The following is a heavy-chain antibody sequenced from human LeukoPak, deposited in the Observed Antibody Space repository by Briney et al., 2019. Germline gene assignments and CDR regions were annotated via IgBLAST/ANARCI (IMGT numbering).Heavy chain of an antibody. CDR3: ARAGGSTVSHSDY. CDR1: GFTFSDYY. Sequence: GGSLRLSCAASGFTFSDYYMSWIRQAPGKGLEWVSSISSSTSYIYYADSVKGRFTISKDNAKNSLYLQMNSLRAEDTAVYYCARAGGSTVSHSDYWGQGTLVTVS. J-gene: IGHJ4*02. CDR2: ISSSTSYI. V-gene: IGHV3-11*06. D-gene: IGHD4-17*01.